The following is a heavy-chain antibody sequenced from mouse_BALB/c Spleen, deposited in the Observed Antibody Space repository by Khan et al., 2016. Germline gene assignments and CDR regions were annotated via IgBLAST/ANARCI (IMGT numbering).Heavy chain of an antibody. CDR3: ARGMITTFDY. Sequence: QLEESGPGLVKPSQSLSLTCTVTGYSITSDYAWNWIRQFPGNKLEWMGYISYSDSTNYNPSLKSRISITRDTSKNQFFLQLNSVTTEDTATYYCARGMITTFDYWGQGTTLTVSS. D-gene: IGHD2-4*01. CDR1: GYSITSDYA. J-gene: IGHJ2*01. CDR2: ISYSDST. V-gene: IGHV3-2*02.